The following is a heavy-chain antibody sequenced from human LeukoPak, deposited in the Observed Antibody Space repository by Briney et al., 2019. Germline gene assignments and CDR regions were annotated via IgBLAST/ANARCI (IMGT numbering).Heavy chain of an antibody. D-gene: IGHD3-10*01. V-gene: IGHV4-61*02. CDR2: IYTSGNT. CDR1: GGSISSGSYY. Sequence: SSETLSLTFTVSGGSISSGSYYWSWIRQPAGKGLEWIGRIYTSGNTNYNPSLRSRVTISVDTSKNQFSLKLSSVTAADTAVYYCAREFSLWRNFYYMDVWGKGTMVTVSS. J-gene: IGHJ6*03. CDR3: AREFSLWRNFYYMDV.